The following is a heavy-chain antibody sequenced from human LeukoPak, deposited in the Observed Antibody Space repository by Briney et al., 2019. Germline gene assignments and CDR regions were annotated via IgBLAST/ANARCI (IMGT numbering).Heavy chain of an antibody. CDR3: ARIASTYQLLYYFDY. CDR2: IYYSGST. Sequence: PSETLSLTCTVSGGSISSYYWSWIRQPPGKGLEWMGYIYYSGSTNCNPSLKSRVTISVDTSKNQFSLKLSSVTAADTAVYYCARIASTYQLLYYFDYWGQGTLVTVSS. D-gene: IGHD2-2*01. CDR1: GGSISSYY. V-gene: IGHV4-59*01. J-gene: IGHJ4*02.